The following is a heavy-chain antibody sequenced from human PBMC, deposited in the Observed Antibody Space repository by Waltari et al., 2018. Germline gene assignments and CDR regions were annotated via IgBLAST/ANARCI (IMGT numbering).Heavy chain of an antibody. CDR3: AKETGLLHVSYYYYMDV. CDR1: GVSISSHY. CDR2: IFVDGKP. Sequence: QVHLQESGSRLVRSSETMSLTCTVSGVSISSHYWNWIRQPAGKGLGWIGRIFVDGKPKYHQARNSRVTMSVDTSKNQFSLKMTSVTAADTAVYFCAKETGLLHVSYYYYMDVWGRGTPVTVSS. D-gene: IGHD2-15*01. V-gene: IGHV4-4*07. J-gene: IGHJ6*03.